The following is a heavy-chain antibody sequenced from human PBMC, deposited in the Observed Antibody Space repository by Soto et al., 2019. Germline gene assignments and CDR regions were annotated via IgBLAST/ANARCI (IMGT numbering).Heavy chain of an antibody. CDR3: AKHLLAVACYLHGMDV. D-gene: IGHD6-19*01. V-gene: IGHV3-30*18. CDR2: ISHDGSNK. Sequence: QVQLVESGGGVVQPGRSLRLSCAASGFTFSSYGMHWVRQAPGKGLEWVAVISHDGSNKYFADSVKGRFTISRDNSQNTLYLQMKSLRAEDTAVYYCAKHLLAVACYLHGMDVWGQGTTVTVSS. CDR1: GFTFSSYG. J-gene: IGHJ6*02.